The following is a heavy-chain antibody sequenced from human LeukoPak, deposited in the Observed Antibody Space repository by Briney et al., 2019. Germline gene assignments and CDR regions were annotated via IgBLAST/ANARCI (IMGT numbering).Heavy chain of an antibody. D-gene: IGHD3-10*01. CDR2: MYYSGSS. J-gene: IGHJ4*02. Sequence: SETLSLTCNVSGGSISSSSYYWGWIRQPPGKGLEWIGSMYYSGSSYYNPSLKSRVTISVDTSKNQFSLKLSSVTAADTAVYYCARLRCYYGSGSLSSVFDYWGQGTLVTVSS. CDR1: GGSISSSSYY. CDR3: ARLRCYYGSGSLSSVFDY. V-gene: IGHV4-39*07.